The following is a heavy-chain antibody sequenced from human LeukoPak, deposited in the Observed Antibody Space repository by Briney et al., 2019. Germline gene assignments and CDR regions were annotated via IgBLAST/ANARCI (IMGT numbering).Heavy chain of an antibody. D-gene: IGHD5-18*01. V-gene: IGHV4-39*07. CDR3: ARGAGGYPFDY. CDR1: GGSISSSSYY. CDR2: IYHSGSI. Sequence: PSETLSLTRTVSGGSISSSSYYWGWIRQPPGKGLEWIGSIYHSGSIYYNPSLKSRVTISVDTSKNQFSLKLSSVTAADTAVYYCARGAGGYPFDYWGQGTLVTVSS. J-gene: IGHJ4*02.